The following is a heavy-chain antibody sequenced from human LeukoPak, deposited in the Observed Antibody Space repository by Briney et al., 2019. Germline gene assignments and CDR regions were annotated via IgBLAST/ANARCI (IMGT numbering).Heavy chain of an antibody. D-gene: IGHD3-3*01. J-gene: IGHJ6*02. CDR3: ARVAPRYYDFWSGPWDYYGMDV. CDR2: INHSGST. V-gene: IGHV4-34*01. CDR1: GGSFSGYY. Sequence: SETLSLTCAVYGGSFSGYYWSWIRQPPGKGREWIGEINHSGSTNYNPSLKSRVTISVDTSKNQFSLKLSSVTAADTAVYYCARVAPRYYDFWSGPWDYYGMDVWGQGTTVTVSS.